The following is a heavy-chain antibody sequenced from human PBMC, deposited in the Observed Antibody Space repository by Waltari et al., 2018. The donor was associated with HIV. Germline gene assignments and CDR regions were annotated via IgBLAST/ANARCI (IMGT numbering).Heavy chain of an antibody. CDR2: IYTSGTT. J-gene: IGHJ2*01. CDR1: GGSIRSGSYY. D-gene: IGHD5-18*01. Sequence: QVQLQESGPRLVKPSQTLSLTCTVSGGSIRSGSYYWSWIRQPAGKGLEWIGRIYTSGTTTYNPSIKSRVTISIDTSKNQFSLNLSSVTAADTAVYYCARDVGVQGWLNDIWNFDVWGRGTLVTVSS. V-gene: IGHV4-61*02. CDR3: ARDVGVQGWLNDIWNFDV.